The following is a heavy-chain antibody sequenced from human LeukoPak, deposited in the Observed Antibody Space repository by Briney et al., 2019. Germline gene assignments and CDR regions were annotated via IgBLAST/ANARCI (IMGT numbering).Heavy chain of an antibody. D-gene: IGHD3-10*02. J-gene: IGHJ6*01. CDR1: GFTFSSYE. CDR3: AELGITMIGGV. Sequence: PGGSLRLSCAASGFTFSSYEMNWVRQAPGKGLEWVSYISSSGSTIYYADSVKGRFTISRDNAKNSLYLQMNSLRADDAAVYYCAELGITMIGGVCGKGTTVTMSS. V-gene: IGHV3-48*03. CDR2: ISSSGSTI.